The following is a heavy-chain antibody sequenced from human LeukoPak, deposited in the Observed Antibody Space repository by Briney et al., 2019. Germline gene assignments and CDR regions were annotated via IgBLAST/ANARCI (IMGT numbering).Heavy chain of an antibody. V-gene: IGHV1-18*01. CDR1: GGTFSSYA. D-gene: IGHD2-15*01. CDR3: ARGTPGCGSCYGY. Sequence: GSSVNVSCKASGGTFSSYAISWVRQAPGQGLEWMGWISAYNGNTNYAQKLQGRVTMTTDTSTSTAYMELRSLRSDDTAVYYCARGTPGCGSCYGYWGQGTLVTVSS. J-gene: IGHJ4*02. CDR2: ISAYNGNT.